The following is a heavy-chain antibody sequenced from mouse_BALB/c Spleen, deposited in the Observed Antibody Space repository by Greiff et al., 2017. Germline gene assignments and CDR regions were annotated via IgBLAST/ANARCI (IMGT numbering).Heavy chain of an antibody. D-gene: IGHD2-1*01. J-gene: IGHJ4*01. CDR1: GYTFTSYW. CDR3: ARYYGNFYAMDY. Sequence: VKLMESGAELAKPGASVKMSCKASGYTFTSYWMHWVKQRPGQGLEWIGYINPSTGYTEYNQKFKDKATLTADKSSSTAYMQLSSLTSEDSAVYYCARYYGNFYAMDYWGQGTSVTVSS. CDR2: INPSTGYT. V-gene: IGHV1-7*01.